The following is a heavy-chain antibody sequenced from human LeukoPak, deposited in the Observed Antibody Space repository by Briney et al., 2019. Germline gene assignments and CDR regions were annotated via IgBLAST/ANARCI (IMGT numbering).Heavy chain of an antibody. CDR3: ARCPHDSRSGYDVYSYMDV. D-gene: IGHD6-25*01. J-gene: IGHJ6*03. V-gene: IGHV4-38-2*01. CDR2: IYWSGNS. Sequence: SETLSLTCAVSGFSINSGYHWGWIRQPPGKGLEWIGSIYWSGNSYYNPSLKSRLTISVDTSKNQFSLRLSSVTAADTAIYYCARCPHDSRSGYDVYSYMDVWGKGTTVTVSS. CDR1: GFSINSGYH.